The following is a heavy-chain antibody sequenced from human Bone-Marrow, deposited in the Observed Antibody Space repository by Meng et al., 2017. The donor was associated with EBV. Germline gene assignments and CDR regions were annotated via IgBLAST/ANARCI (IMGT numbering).Heavy chain of an antibody. V-gene: IGHV1-69*01. J-gene: IGHJ4*02. CDR3: ARDSDILTGPGGY. CDR2: FIPIFGTA. CDR1: GGTFSRYA. D-gene: IGHD3-9*01. Sequence: QVERVQSGAEGKKPGSSVKVSCKASGGTFSRYAISWVRQAPGQGLEWMGGFIPIFGTANYAQKFQGRVTITADESTSTAYMELSSLRSEDTAVYYCARDSDILTGPGGYWGQGTLVTVSS.